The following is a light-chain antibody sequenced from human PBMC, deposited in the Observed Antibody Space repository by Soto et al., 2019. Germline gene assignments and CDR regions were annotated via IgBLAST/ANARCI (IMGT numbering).Light chain of an antibody. CDR3: QQYKGYSGT. Sequence: DIQMTQSPSSVSASVGDRVTITCRASQGITKWLAWYQQKPGKAPKLLIYAASTLQSGVPSRFSGSGSGTGFTLTISSLQPEDFAAYYCQQYKGYSGTFGQGTKLEIK. CDR1: QGITKW. J-gene: IGKJ2*01. V-gene: IGKV1-12*01. CDR2: AAS.